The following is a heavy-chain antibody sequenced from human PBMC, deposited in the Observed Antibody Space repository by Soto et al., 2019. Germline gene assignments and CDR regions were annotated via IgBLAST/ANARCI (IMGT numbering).Heavy chain of an antibody. D-gene: IGHD3-10*01. CDR3: ARDRRSDTWSGSYYDYYYGMDV. CDR1: GCTFSSYA. Sequence: ASVKFSFKASGCTFSSYAISWVRQAPGQVLDCMGGIIPIFGTANYAQKFQGRVTITADESTSTAYMELSSLRSEDTAVYYCARDRRSDTWSGSYYDYYYGMDVWGQGTTVTVSS. V-gene: IGHV1-69*13. J-gene: IGHJ6*02. CDR2: IIPIFGTA.